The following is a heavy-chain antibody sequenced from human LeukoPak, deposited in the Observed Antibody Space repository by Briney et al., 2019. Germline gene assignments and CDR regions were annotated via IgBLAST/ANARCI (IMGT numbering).Heavy chain of an antibody. CDR3: ARDPAIGYYGMDV. CDR2: ISPYNGNT. Sequence: ASVKVSCKASGYTFVSYGINWVRQAPGQGPEWMGWISPYNGNTNYAQKFQGRVTITRDTSASTAYMELSSLRSEDTAVYYCARDPAIGYYGMDVWGQGTTVTVSS. CDR1: GYTFVSYG. D-gene: IGHD5-18*01. J-gene: IGHJ6*02. V-gene: IGHV1-18*01.